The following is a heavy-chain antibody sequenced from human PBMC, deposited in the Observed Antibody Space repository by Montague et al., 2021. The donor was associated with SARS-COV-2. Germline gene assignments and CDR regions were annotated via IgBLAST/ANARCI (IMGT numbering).Heavy chain of an antibody. Sequence: SETLSLTCTVSGDSVSSSDHYWGWIRQPPGKGLEWLGIVYYSGYTYYNPSVKGRVTLSIDASQNQFSLKLNSLTATDTAIYHCARRRLREDYFDFWGQGTLLTVSS. D-gene: IGHD4-17*01. CDR3: ARRRLREDYFDF. CDR1: GDSVSSSDHY. V-gene: IGHV4-39*01. J-gene: IGHJ4*02. CDR2: VYYSGYT.